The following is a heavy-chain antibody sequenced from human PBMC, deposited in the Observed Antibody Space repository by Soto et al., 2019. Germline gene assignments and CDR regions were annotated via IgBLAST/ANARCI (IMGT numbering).Heavy chain of an antibody. V-gene: IGHV4-59*02. CDR2: IYYSGST. CDR1: GGSVSSYY. J-gene: IGHJ6*02. CDR3: ARVGGYSSGGMDV. D-gene: IGHD6-19*01. Sequence: SETLSLTCTVSGGSVSSYYWSWIRQPPGKGLEWIGYIYYSGSTNYNPSLKSRVTISVDTSKNQFSLKLSSVTAADTAVYYCARVGGYSSGGMDVWGQGTTVTVSS.